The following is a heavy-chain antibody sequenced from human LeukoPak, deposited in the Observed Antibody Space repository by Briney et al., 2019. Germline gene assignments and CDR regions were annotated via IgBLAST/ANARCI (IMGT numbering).Heavy chain of an antibody. J-gene: IGHJ4*02. CDR3: ARTYYDILTGYYSLEYYFAY. Sequence: SETLSLTCTVSGGSISSHYWSWIRQPPGKGLEWIGYIYYSGSTNYNPSLKSRVTISVDTSKNQFSLKLSSVTAADTAVYYCARTYYDILTGYYSLEYYFAYWGQGTLVTVSS. V-gene: IGHV4-59*11. D-gene: IGHD3-9*01. CDR2: IYYSGST. CDR1: GGSISSHY.